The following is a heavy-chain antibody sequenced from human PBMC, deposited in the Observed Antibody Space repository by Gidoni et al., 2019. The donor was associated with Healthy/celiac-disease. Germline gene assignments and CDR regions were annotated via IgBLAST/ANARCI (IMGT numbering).Heavy chain of an antibody. CDR2: IYSSGST. V-gene: IGHV4-39*01. CDR1: GGSISSSSYY. J-gene: IGHJ5*02. Sequence: QLQLQEAGPGLVKPSETLSLTCTVSGGSISSSSYYWGWIRQPPGKGLEWIGSIYSSGSTYYNPSLKSRVTISVDTSKNQFSLKLSSVTAADTAVYYCARPIYDYIWGSYRYTAWFDPWGQGTLVTVSS. CDR3: ARPIYDYIWGSYRYTAWFDP. D-gene: IGHD3-16*02.